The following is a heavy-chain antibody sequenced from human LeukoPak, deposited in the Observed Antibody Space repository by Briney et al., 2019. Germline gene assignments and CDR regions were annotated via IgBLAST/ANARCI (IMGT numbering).Heavy chain of an antibody. D-gene: IGHD3-22*01. V-gene: IGHV1-2*02. CDR3: ARDSPPNYYDSSGYYSDAFDI. Sequence: ASVKVSCKASGYTFTGYYMHWVRQAPGQGLEWMGWINPSSGGTNSAQKFQGRVTMTRDTSISTAYMELSRLRSDDTAVYYCARDSPPNYYDSSGYYSDAFDIWGQGTMVTVSS. CDR1: GYTFTGYY. J-gene: IGHJ3*02. CDR2: INPSSGGT.